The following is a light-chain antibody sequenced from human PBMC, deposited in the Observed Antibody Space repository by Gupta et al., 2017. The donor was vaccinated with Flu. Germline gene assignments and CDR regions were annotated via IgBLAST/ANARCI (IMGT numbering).Light chain of an antibody. V-gene: IGLV3-1*01. CDR3: QAWDSSTEVV. CDR2: EHT. J-gene: IGLJ3*02. Sequence: SYELTQPPSLSVSPGQTASITCSGDKLGDKYVCWYQQKPGQSPVLVIFEHTKRPSGIPERFSGSKSGDTATLTISGNQTMDEADYYCQAWDSSTEVVFGGGTKLAVL. CDR1: KLGDKY.